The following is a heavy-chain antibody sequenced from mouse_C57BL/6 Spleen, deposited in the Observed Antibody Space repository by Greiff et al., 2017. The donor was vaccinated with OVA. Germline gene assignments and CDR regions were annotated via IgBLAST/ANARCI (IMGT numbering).Heavy chain of an antibody. J-gene: IGHJ3*01. CDR2: ITHSGET. Sequence: VQLQESGPGLVKPSQSLFLTCSITGFPITSAYYWIWIRQSPGKPLEWMGYITHSGETFYNPSIQSPISITRETAKNQFFIQLNSVSTEYTAMYYCGGGPYYDYADGFAYGGQGTLVTVSA. V-gene: IGHV12-3*01. D-gene: IGHD2-4*01. CDR1: GFPITSAYY. CDR3: GGGPYYDYADGFAY.